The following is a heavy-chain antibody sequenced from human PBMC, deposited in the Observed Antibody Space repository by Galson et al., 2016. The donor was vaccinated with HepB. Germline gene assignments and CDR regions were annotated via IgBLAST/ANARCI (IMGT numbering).Heavy chain of an antibody. CDR1: GITFSTYA. Sequence: SLRLSCAASGITFSTYAMSWVRQAPGKGLEWVSGISGSGVGTLYADSVKGRFTISRDNSKNTLYLQMNSLKAEDTAVYYCASRASFDYWGQGTLVTVSS. CDR3: ASRASFDY. V-gene: IGHV3-23*01. CDR2: ISGSGVGT. J-gene: IGHJ4*02.